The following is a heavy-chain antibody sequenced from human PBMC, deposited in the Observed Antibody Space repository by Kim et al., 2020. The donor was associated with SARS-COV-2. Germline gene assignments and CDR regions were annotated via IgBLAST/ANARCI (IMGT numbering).Heavy chain of an antibody. Sequence: SETLSLTCLVSGGSISGGRYYWSWIRQTPGKGLEWIGNIFESGSAKYNTALKSRLMMSVDTSKNQFSLELKSVTAADTAIYYCAILVWVKSSPPNWFDP. D-gene: IGHD1-26*01. CDR3: AILVWVKSSPPNWFDP. V-gene: IGHV4-30-4*01. J-gene: IGHJ5*02. CDR2: IFESGSA. CDR1: GGSISGGRYY.